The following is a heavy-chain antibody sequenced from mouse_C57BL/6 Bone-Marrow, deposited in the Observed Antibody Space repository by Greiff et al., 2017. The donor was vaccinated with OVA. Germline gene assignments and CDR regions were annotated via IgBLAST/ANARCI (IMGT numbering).Heavy chain of an antibody. D-gene: IGHD1-1*01. V-gene: IGHV14-4*01. CDR3: TFYYYGSRPAY. Sequence: VQLKQSGAELVRPGASVKLSCTASGFNIKDDYMHWVKQRPEQGLEWIGWIDPENGDTEYASKFQGKATITADTSSNTAYPQLSSLTSEDTAVYYCTFYYYGSRPAYWGQGTLVTVSA. CDR2: IDPENGDT. J-gene: IGHJ3*01. CDR1: GFNIKDDY.